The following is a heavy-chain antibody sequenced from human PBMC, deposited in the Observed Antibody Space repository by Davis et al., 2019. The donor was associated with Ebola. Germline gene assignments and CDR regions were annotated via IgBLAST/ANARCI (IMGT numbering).Heavy chain of an antibody. CDR1: GFTFSSYW. J-gene: IGHJ6*04. CDR2: IKEDGSEE. V-gene: IGHV3-7*03. CDR3: ARDRVFWSGYAHKQYYYYGMDV. D-gene: IGHD3-3*01. Sequence: GGSLRLSCAASGFTFSSYWMSWVRQAPGEGLEWVANIKEDGSEEYYVDSVKGRFTISRDNAKNSLYLQMNSLRAEDTAVYYCARDRVFWSGYAHKQYYYYGMDVWGKGTTVTVSS.